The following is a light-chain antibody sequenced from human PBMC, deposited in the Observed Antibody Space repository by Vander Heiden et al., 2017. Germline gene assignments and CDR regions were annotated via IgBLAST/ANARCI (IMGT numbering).Light chain of an antibody. CDR2: LGS. CDR1: QSLLHSNGYDS. J-gene: IGKJ4*01. CDR3: MQVLQTPVT. V-gene: IGKV2-28*01. Sequence: DIVVTQSPLSLPVTPGEPAYIPCRARQSLLHSNGYDSVDWYLHKPGPSPQLLHFLGSHRAYGVPDRFSGSGSGTEFTPRTNSVEAADVGVYYCMQVLQTPVTFGGGTKVELK.